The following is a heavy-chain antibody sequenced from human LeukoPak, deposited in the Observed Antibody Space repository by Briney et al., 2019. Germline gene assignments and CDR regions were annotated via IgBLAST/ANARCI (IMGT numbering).Heavy chain of an antibody. J-gene: IGHJ4*02. CDR1: GFSFDDYV. CDR3: AREIPEY. Sequence: GGSLRLSCAASGFSFDDYVMHWVRQAPGKGLEWVSGISWNSGSIGYADSVKGRFTISRDNAKNSLYLQMNSLRAEDTAVYYCAREIPEYWGQGTLVTVSS. CDR2: ISWNSGSI. D-gene: IGHD1-14*01. V-gene: IGHV3-9*01.